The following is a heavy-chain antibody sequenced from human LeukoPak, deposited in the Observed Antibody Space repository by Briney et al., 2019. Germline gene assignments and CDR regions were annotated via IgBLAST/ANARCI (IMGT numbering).Heavy chain of an antibody. Sequence: ASVKVSCKVSGYTLTELSMHWVRQAPGKGLEWMGGFDPEDGETIYAQKFQGRVTMTEDTSTDTAYMELSSLRSEDTAVYYCATVGDGGSYQILDYWGQGTLVTVSS. CDR2: FDPEDGET. D-gene: IGHD1-26*01. CDR3: ATVGDGGSYQILDY. CDR1: GYTLTELS. V-gene: IGHV1-24*01. J-gene: IGHJ4*02.